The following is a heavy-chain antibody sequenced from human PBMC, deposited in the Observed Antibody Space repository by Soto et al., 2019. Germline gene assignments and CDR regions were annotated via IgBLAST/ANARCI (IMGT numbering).Heavy chain of an antibody. D-gene: IGHD2-15*01. J-gene: IGHJ6*03. V-gene: IGHV1-8*01. Sequence: GVSVKVSCKASGYTFTSYDINWVRQATGQGLEWMGWMNPNSGNTGYAQKLQGRVTMTRNTSISTAYMELSSLRSEDTAVYYCARGFEGVVVAATQSSDYYYYMDVWGKGTTVTVSS. CDR1: GYTFTSYD. CDR3: ARGFEGVVVAATQSSDYYYYMDV. CDR2: MNPNSGNT.